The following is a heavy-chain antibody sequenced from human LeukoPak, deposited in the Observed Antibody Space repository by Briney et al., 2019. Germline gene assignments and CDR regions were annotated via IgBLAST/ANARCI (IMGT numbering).Heavy chain of an antibody. J-gene: IGHJ2*01. CDR3: ARSVVTLYWYFDL. D-gene: IGHD4-23*01. V-gene: IGHV4-59*02. CDR2: IYYSGST. CDR1: GGSVSGYY. Sequence: SETLSLTCTVSGGSVSGYYYNWIRQPPGKGLEWIGYIYYSGSTNYNPSLKSRVTISLDTSKNQFSLKLSSVTTADTAVYYCARSVVTLYWYFDLWGRGTLVTVSS.